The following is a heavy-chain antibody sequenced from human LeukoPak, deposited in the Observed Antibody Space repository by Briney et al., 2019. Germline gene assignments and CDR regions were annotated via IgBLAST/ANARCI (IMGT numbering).Heavy chain of an antibody. CDR2: INHSGST. V-gene: IGHV4-34*01. CDR3: ARVAPYYYGSGSYYIRTLRFDY. D-gene: IGHD3-10*01. CDR1: GGSFSGYY. J-gene: IGHJ4*02. Sequence: PSETLSLTCAVYGGSFSGYYWSWIRQPPGKGLEWIGEINHSGSTNYNPSLKSRVTISVDTSKNQFSLKLSSVTAADTAVYYCARVAPYYYGSGSYYIRTLRFDYWGQGTLVTVSS.